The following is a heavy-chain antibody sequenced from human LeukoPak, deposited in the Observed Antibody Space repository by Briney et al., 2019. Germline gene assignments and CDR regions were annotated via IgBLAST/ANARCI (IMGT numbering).Heavy chain of an antibody. Sequence: GASVKVSCKASGYTFTGYYMHWVRQAPGQGLEWMGWINPNSGGTNYAQKFQGRVTMTRDTSISTAYMELSRLRSDDTAVYYCARGLWMNPQADYFDYWGQGTLVTVSS. J-gene: IGHJ4*02. CDR3: ARGLWMNPQADYFDY. CDR2: INPNSGGT. D-gene: IGHD5-12*01. CDR1: GYTFTGYY. V-gene: IGHV1-2*02.